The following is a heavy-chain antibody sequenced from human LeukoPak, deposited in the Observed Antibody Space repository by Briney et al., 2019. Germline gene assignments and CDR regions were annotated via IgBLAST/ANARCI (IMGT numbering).Heavy chain of an antibody. J-gene: IGHJ3*01. CDR2: INSGGTT. CDR3: AREWWEAQKDAFDF. CDR1: GFNVSSTY. V-gene: IGHV3-66*01. D-gene: IGHD1-26*01. Sequence: PGGSLRLSCVASGFNVSSTYMNWVRQAPGKGLEWVSLINSGGTTYYPDSVKGRFTIARDNSKNTLFLQMNSLRAEDSGVYYCAREWWEAQKDAFDFWGQGTMVTVSS.